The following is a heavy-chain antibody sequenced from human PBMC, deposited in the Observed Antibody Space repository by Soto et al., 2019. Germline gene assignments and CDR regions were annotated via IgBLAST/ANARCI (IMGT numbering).Heavy chain of an antibody. CDR1: GGSISRSKW. J-gene: IGHJ6*02. CDR2: IYHSGAT. V-gene: IGHV4-4*02. D-gene: IGHD3-3*01. Sequence: SETLSLTCGVSGGSISRSKWWNWVRQSPGKGLEWIGQIYHSGATNYNPSLKSRLTISIDTPKNQFSLKIRSVTAADTAIYYCASSKVKFFGGEIDHYGKDAWGQGTTVTVSS. CDR3: ASSKVKFFGGEIDHYGKDA.